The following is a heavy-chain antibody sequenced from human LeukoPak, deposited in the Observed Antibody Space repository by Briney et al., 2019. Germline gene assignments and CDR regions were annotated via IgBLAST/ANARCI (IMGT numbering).Heavy chain of an antibody. CDR1: GFTFSSYS. D-gene: IGHD3-22*01. Sequence: GGSLRLSCAASGFTFSSYSMNWVRQAPGKGLEWVSSINSNSRYKYYADSVKGRFTISRDNAKNSLYLQMNSLRAEDTAVYYCERSRQHQYDSSGHYEIFNWYFDLWGRGTLVTVSS. CDR3: ERSRQHQYDSSGHYEIFNWYFDL. V-gene: IGHV3-21*01. CDR2: INSNSRYK. J-gene: IGHJ2*01.